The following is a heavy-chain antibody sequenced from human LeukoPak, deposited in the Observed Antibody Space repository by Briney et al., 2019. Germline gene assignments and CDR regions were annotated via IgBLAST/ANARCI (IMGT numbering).Heavy chain of an antibody. CDR1: GGSISSYY. CDR2: IYYSGST. D-gene: IGHD3-10*01. Sequence: SETLSLTCTVSGGSISSYYWSWIRQPPGKGLEWIGYIYYSGSTNYNPSLKSRVTISVDTSKNQFSLKLSFVTAADTAVYYCARSGSVGWFDPWGQGTLVTVSS. V-gene: IGHV4-59*01. J-gene: IGHJ5*02. CDR3: ARSGSVGWFDP.